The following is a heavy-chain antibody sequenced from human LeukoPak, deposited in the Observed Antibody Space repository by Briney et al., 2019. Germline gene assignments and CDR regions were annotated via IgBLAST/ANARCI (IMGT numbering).Heavy chain of an antibody. CDR2: IYYSGST. V-gene: IGHV4-59*12. D-gene: IGHD3-3*01. CDR3: ARVSTIFGVVAYYFDY. Sequence: GSLRLSCAASGFTFSSYAMSWVRQAPGKGLEWIGYIYYSGSTNYNPSLKSRVTISVDTSKNQFSLKLSSVTAADTAVYYCARVSTIFGVVAYYFDYWGQGTLVTVSS. CDR1: GFTFSSYA. J-gene: IGHJ4*02.